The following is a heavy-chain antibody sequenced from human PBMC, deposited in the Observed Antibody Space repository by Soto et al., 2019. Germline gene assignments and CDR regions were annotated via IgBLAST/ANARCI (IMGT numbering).Heavy chain of an antibody. J-gene: IGHJ4*02. CDR1: GGSISSGGYS. Sequence: QLQLQESGSGLVKPSQTLSLTCAVSGGSISSGGYSWSWIRQPPGKGLEWIGYIYHSGSTYYNPSLKSRVTISVDRSKNQFSLKLSSVTAADTAVYYCAAAGIDYYDSSGYYRQSPQIDYWGQGTLVTVSS. CDR3: AAAGIDYYDSSGYYRQSPQIDY. V-gene: IGHV4-30-2*01. CDR2: IYHSGST. D-gene: IGHD3-22*01.